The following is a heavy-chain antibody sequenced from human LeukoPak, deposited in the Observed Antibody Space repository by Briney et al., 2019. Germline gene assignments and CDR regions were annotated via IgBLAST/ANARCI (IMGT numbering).Heavy chain of an antibody. CDR3: ARGNIVSPSPFDS. Sequence: RTGGSLRLSCAASGFTFSSYSMNWVRQAPGKGLEWVSSISSSSSYIYYADSVKGRFTISRDNAKNSLYLQMNSLRADDTAVYYCARGNIVSPSPFDSWGQGTLVTVSS. CDR1: GFTFSSYS. D-gene: IGHD2/OR15-2a*01. J-gene: IGHJ4*02. CDR2: ISSSSSYI. V-gene: IGHV3-21*01.